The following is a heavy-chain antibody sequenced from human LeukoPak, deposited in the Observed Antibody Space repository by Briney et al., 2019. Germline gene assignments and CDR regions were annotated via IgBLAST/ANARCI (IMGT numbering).Heavy chain of an antibody. Sequence: ESGPTLVNPTQTLTLTCTFSGFSLSSAGVGVGWIRQPPGKALEWLALIYWDDDKRYSPSLRSRLTITKDTSTNLVVLTMTNMDPVDTATYYCAHTGKDFSGSGSYYRVDYWGQGTLVTVSS. J-gene: IGHJ4*02. CDR3: AHTGKDFSGSGSYYRVDY. CDR2: IYWDDDK. V-gene: IGHV2-5*02. CDR1: GFSLSSAGVG. D-gene: IGHD3-10*01.